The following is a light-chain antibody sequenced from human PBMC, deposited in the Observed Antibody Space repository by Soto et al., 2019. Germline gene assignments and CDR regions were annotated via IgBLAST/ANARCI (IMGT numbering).Light chain of an antibody. Sequence: QSVLTQPPSVSAAPGQKVSISCSGGSSIIENNFVSWYQQLPGTAPKLLIYDNTKRPSGIPERFSASKSGTSATLAITGLQTGEEADYYSGTWDNGLTGVVFGGGTKLTVL. CDR1: SSIIENNF. CDR2: DNT. V-gene: IGLV1-51*01. J-gene: IGLJ2*01. CDR3: GTWDNGLTGVV.